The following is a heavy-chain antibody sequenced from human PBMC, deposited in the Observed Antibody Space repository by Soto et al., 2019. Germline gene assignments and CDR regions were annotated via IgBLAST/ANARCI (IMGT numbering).Heavy chain of an antibody. CDR1: GFTFSTYY. V-gene: IGHV3-7*03. J-gene: IGHJ4*02. D-gene: IGHD3-10*01. CDR3: ARENWFQDY. CDR2: IKNDGSEQ. Sequence: GGSLRLSCAASGFTFSTYYMTWVRQAPGKGLEWVASIKNDGSEQYYVDSVKGRFTISRDNAKNSLYLQMNSLRAGDTALYYCARENWFQDYWGQGTRVTVSS.